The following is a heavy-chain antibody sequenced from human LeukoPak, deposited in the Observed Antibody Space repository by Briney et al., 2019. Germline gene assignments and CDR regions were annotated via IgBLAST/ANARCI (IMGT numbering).Heavy chain of an antibody. Sequence: PSETLSLTCTVSGGSISSSSYYWGWIRQPPGKGLEWIGEINHSGSTNYNPSLKSRVTISVDTSKNQFSLKLSSVTAADTAVYYCARAPGGFWFGSPNNWFDPWGQGTLVTVSS. CDR2: INHSGST. J-gene: IGHJ5*02. D-gene: IGHD3-10*01. CDR1: GGSISSSSYY. V-gene: IGHV4-39*07. CDR3: ARAPGGFWFGSPNNWFDP.